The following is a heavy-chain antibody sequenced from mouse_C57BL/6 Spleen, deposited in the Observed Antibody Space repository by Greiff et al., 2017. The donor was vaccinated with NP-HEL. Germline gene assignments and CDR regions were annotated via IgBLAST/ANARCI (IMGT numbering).Heavy chain of an antibody. CDR2: ISDGGSYT. V-gene: IGHV5-4*01. CDR1: GFTFSSYA. J-gene: IGHJ2*01. D-gene: IGHD1-1*01. Sequence: EVMLVESGGGLVKPGGSLKLSCAASGFTFSSYAMSWVRQTPEKRLEWVATISDGGSYTYYPDNVKGRFTISRDNAKNNLYLQMSHLKSEDTAMYYCARDRGGYYYGSSRVGYFDYWGQGTTLTVSS. CDR3: ARDRGGYYYGSSRVGYFDY.